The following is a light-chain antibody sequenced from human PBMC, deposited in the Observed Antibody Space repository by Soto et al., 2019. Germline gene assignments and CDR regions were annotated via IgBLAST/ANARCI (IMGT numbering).Light chain of an antibody. J-gene: IGKJ1*01. CDR3: QQYNEWPRT. Sequence: IGLPQCPATLSLSPGERATLACRAIQSVSSIYLAWYQQKPGQAPRLLIFDASNRATGVPARFSASGSATEFTLTISSLQSEDFAVYYCQQYNEWPRTFGQGTKVDIK. CDR2: DAS. V-gene: IGKV3D-15*01. CDR1: QSVSSIY.